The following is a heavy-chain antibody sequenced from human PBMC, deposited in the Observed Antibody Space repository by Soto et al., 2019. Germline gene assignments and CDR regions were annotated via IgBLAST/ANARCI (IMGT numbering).Heavy chain of an antibody. V-gene: IGHV1-69*08. J-gene: IGHJ6*02. Sequence: QVQLVQSGAEVKKPGSSVKVSCKASGGTFSSYTISWVRQAPGQGLEWMGRIIPILGIANYAQKFQGRVTLTSYNPPRTADMELRSLSSEDTAVYYCARDRLGYCSGGSCYRGYYYYGMDVWGQGTTVTVSS. CDR1: GGTFSSYT. CDR3: ARDRLGYCSGGSCYRGYYYYGMDV. CDR2: IIPILGIA. D-gene: IGHD2-15*01.